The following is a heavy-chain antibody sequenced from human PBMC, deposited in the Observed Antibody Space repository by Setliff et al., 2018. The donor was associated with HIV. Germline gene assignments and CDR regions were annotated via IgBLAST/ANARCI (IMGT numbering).Heavy chain of an antibody. CDR3: AREERYYDGKGALDY. D-gene: IGHD3-22*01. CDR1: GYTFTDYY. J-gene: IGHJ4*02. Sequence: ASVKVSCKASGYTFTDYYIHWVQQAPGKGLEWMGHIDPEDGETIYADNFQGRVTMTADRSTNTAYMELGSLRSEDTAVYYCAREERYYDGKGALDYWGQGMLVTVSS. CDR2: IDPEDGET. V-gene: IGHV1-69-2*01.